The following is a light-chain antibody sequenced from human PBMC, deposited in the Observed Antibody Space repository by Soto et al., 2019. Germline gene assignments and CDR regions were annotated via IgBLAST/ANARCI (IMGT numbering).Light chain of an antibody. Sequence: QSVLTQPPSVSGAPGQRVTISCTGSSSNIGAGYHVHWYQHLPGTAPKLLIYGNNNRPSGAPDRFSGSKSGTSASLAITGLQAEDEADYYCQSYDSSLSVVFGGGTKVTVL. CDR3: QSYDSSLSVV. CDR2: GNN. J-gene: IGLJ2*01. V-gene: IGLV1-40*01. CDR1: SSNIGAGYH.